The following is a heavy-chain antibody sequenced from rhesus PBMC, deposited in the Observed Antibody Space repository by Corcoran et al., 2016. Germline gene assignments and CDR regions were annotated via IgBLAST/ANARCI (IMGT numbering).Heavy chain of an antibody. V-gene: IGHV4-169*02. J-gene: IGHJ4*01. CDR2: IYGSGSST. Sequence: QLQLQESGPGLVKPSETLSVTCASSGGSISSSYGSWIGQAPGKGLEWVGFIYGSGSSTNYNPSLKTRVTLSVDTSKNQFSLKLSSVTAADTAVYYCARDRVGTVWGQGVLVTVSS. CDR3: ARDRVGTV. D-gene: IGHD5-24*01. CDR1: GGSISSSY.